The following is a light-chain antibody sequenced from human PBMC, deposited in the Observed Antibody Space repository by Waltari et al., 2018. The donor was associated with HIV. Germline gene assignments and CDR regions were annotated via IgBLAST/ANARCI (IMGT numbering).Light chain of an antibody. V-gene: IGLV3-21*04. Sequence: SFVLTHPPSVSVAPGNTATITCGGNSVGSANVHWFQQRPGQPPVLGLYYNTDRRSGIPERFSGSNSGNTATLTSNRVEAGDEADYYCQVADNGGDSFGGGTKLTVL. CDR3: QVADNGGDS. CDR2: YNT. J-gene: IGLJ2*01. CDR1: SVGSAN.